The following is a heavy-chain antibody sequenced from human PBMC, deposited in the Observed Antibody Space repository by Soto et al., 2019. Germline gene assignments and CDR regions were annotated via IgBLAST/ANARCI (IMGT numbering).Heavy chain of an antibody. CDR2: VYNSGST. J-gene: IGHJ4*02. CDR3: ARYRREAVAGYTLDN. D-gene: IGHD6-13*01. V-gene: IGHV4-59*01. CDR1: GGSISSNY. Sequence: EPLSLTCTVSGGSISSNYWTWIRQPPGKGLEWIGYVYNSGSTNYNPSLKSRVTISEDTSKSQFSLKVNSMTAADTAVYYCARYRREAVAGYTLDNWGQGILVT.